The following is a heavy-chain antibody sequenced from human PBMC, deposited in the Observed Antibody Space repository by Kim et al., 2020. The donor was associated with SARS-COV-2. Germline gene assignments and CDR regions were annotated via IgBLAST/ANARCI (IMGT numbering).Heavy chain of an antibody. Sequence: SFTSYWISWVRQMPGKGLEWMGRIDPSDSYTNYSPSFQGHVTISADKSISTAYLQWSSLKASDTAMYYCARPKITFGGVIVIDDYWGQGTLAT. V-gene: IGHV5-10-1*01. CDR1: SFTSYW. D-gene: IGHD3-16*02. CDR3: ARPKITFGGVIVIDDY. J-gene: IGHJ4*02. CDR2: IDPSDSYT.